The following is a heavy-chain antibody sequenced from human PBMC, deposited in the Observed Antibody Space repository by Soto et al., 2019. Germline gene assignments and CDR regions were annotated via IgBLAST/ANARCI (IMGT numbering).Heavy chain of an antibody. V-gene: IGHV1-2*02. CDR2: INPNSRGT. CDR3: ARVTLKAGNWFDP. J-gene: IGHJ5*02. Sequence: ASVKVSCKASGYTFTDYFIHWVRQAPGQGFEWMGWINPNSRGTNYAQKFQGRVTMTRDTSNNTAYVELRGLRSDDTAVYYCARVTLKAGNWFDPWGQGTLVTVSS. CDR1: GYTFTDYF.